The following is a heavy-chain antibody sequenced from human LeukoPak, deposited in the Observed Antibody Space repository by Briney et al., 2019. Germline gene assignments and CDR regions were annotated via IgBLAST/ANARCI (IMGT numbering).Heavy chain of an antibody. J-gene: IGHJ4*02. V-gene: IGHV4-59*01. CDR2: IYYSGST. CDR3: ARVGVGYDSSGYYPFDY. D-gene: IGHD3-22*01. Sequence: SETLSLTCTVSGGSISSYYWSWIRQPPGKGLEWIGYIYYSGSTNYNPSLKSRATISVDTSKNQFSLKLSSVTAADTAVYYCARVGVGYDSSGYYPFDYWGQGTLVTVSS. CDR1: GGSISSYY.